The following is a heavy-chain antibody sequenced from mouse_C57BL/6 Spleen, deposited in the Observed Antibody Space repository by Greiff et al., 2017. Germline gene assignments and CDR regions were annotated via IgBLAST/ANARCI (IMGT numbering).Heavy chain of an antibody. J-gene: IGHJ2*01. CDR1: GYTFTSYW. D-gene: IGHD6-1*01. CDR2: IYPSDSAT. Sequence: VQLQQPGAELVRPGSSVKLSCKASGYTFTSYWMDWVKQRPGQGLEWIGNIYPSDSATHYNQKFKDKATLTVDKSSSTAYMQLSSLTSEDSAVYYCARRHLGEDYWGQGTPLTVSS. CDR3: ARRHLGEDY. V-gene: IGHV1-61*01.